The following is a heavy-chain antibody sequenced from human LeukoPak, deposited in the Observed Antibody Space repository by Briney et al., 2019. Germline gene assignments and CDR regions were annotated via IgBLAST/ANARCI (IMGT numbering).Heavy chain of an antibody. J-gene: IGHJ4*02. CDR3: ARDSGGGLYGYQLLPLDY. Sequence: ASVKVSCKASGYTFTGYYMHWVRQPPGQGLGWMGWINPNSGGTNYAQKFQGRVTMTRDTSISTVYMELSSLRSEDTAVYYCARDSGGGLYGYQLLPLDYWGQGTLVTVSS. CDR1: GYTFTGYY. D-gene: IGHD2-2*01. V-gene: IGHV1-2*02. CDR2: INPNSGGT.